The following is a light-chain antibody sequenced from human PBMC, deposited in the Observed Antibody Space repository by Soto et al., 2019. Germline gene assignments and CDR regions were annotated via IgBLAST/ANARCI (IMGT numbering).Light chain of an antibody. CDR3: QQLNAYSLT. Sequence: DIHLAQTPSTVSASVGDRVAITCLASQGISTYLAWYQQTSGKAPKLLISAASTLPRGVPSRFSGSGSGTQFTLTISSLQPEDFATYYCQQLNAYSLTFGGGTKVDIK. V-gene: IGKV1-9*01. CDR1: QGISTY. J-gene: IGKJ4*01. CDR2: AAS.